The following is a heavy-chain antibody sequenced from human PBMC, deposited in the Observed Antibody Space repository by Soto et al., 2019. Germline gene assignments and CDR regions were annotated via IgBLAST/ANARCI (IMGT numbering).Heavy chain of an antibody. V-gene: IGHV1-18*01. Sequence: ASVKVSCKASGYTFTSYGISWVRQAPGQGLEWMGWISAYNGNTNYAQKLQGRVTMTTDTSTSIAYMELRSLRSDDTAVYYCARDVGIADGVYYGMDVWGQGTTVTVSS. CDR1: GYTFTSYG. CDR3: ARDVGIADGVYYGMDV. J-gene: IGHJ6*02. D-gene: IGHD6-13*01. CDR2: ISAYNGNT.